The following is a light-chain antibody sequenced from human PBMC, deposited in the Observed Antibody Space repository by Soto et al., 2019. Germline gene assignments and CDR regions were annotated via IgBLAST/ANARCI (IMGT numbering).Light chain of an antibody. Sequence: EIVLTQSPDTLSLSPGERATLSCTASQTVTSSCLDWYQRKPGQAPRLLIHTTSTRATDIPDRFSGSGSGTDFTLTISRLQPEGFAVYYCQQCGGSPLFSFGPGTRVDI. CDR1: QTVTSSC. CDR2: TTS. V-gene: IGKV3-20*01. J-gene: IGKJ3*01. CDR3: QQCGGSPLFS.